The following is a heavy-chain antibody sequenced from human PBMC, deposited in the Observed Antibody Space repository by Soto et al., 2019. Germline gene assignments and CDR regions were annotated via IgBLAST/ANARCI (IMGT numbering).Heavy chain of an antibody. D-gene: IGHD7-27*01. CDR1: GFTFSSYA. Sequence: GGSLRLSCAASGFTFSSYAMSWVRQAPGKGLEWVSAISGSGGSTYYADSVKGRFTISRDNSKNTLYLQMNSLRAEDTAVYYCAKDQASILGIRMDWYFDLWGRGTLVTVSS. CDR2: ISGSGGST. CDR3: AKDQASILGIRMDWYFDL. J-gene: IGHJ2*01. V-gene: IGHV3-23*01.